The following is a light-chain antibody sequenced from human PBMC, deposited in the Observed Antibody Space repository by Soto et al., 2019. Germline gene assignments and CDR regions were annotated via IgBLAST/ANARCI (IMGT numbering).Light chain of an antibody. CDR3: SSYTASSTYV. V-gene: IGLV2-14*03. CDR1: SSDVGGYNY. CDR2: DVS. J-gene: IGLJ1*01. Sequence: QSALTQPASVSGSPGQSITISCTGTSSDVGGYNYVSWYQHHPGKAPKLMIFDVSNPPSGVSNRFSGSKSGNTASLTISGLQAEDEADYYCSSYTASSTYVFGTGTKLTVL.